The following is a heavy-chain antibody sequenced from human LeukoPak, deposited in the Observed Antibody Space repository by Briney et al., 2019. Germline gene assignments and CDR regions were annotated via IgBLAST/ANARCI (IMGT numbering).Heavy chain of an antibody. D-gene: IGHD1-26*01. V-gene: IGHV4-39*01. J-gene: IGHJ4*02. CDR2: IYYSGST. Sequence: SETLSLTCTVSGGSISSSSYYWGWIRQPPGKGLEWIGSIYYSGSTYYNPSLRSRVTISVDTSKNQFSLKLSSVTAADTAVYYCARQGVGATPYYFDYWGQGTLVTVSS. CDR3: ARQGVGATPYYFDY. CDR1: GGSISSSSYY.